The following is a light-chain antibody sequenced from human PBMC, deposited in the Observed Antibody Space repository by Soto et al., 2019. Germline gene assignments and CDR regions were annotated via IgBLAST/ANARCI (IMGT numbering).Light chain of an antibody. CDR3: QQYYSYPLT. J-gene: IGKJ1*01. CDR2: AAS. Sequence: DFPKNQSPSTLSASVGDRVTITCRASQSISSWLAWYQQKPGKAPKLLIYAASTLQSGVPSRFSGSGSGTDFTLTISCLQSEDFATYYCQQYYSYPLTFCQGTKVAI. CDR1: QSISSW. V-gene: IGKV1-5*01.